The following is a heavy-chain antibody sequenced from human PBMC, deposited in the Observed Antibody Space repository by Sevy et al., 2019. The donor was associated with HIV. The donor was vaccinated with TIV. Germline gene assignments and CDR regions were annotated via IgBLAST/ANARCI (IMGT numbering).Heavy chain of an antibody. CDR2: ISSSSSYI. J-gene: IGHJ4*02. V-gene: IGHV3-21*01. CDR3: AREGRDFWSGYCHFDY. Sequence: GGSLRLSCAASGFTFSSYSMNWVRQAPGTGLEWVSSISSSSSYIYYADSVKGRFTISRDNAKNSLYLQMNSLRAEDTAVYYCAREGRDFWSGYCHFDYWGQGTLVTVSS. D-gene: IGHD3-3*01. CDR1: GFTFSSYS.